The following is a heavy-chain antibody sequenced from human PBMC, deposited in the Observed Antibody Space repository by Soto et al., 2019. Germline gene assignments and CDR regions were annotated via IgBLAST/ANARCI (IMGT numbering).Heavy chain of an antibody. CDR2: INPNSGGT. D-gene: IGHD6-19*01. CDR1: GYTITGYY. J-gene: IGHJ3*02. Sequence: ASVKASGTASGYTITGYYMHCVRQAPGQGLEWMGWINPNSGGTNYAQKFQGRVTMTRDTSISTAYMELSRLRSDDTAVYYCARELQWLDTAAFDIWGQGTMVTVSS. CDR3: ARELQWLDTAAFDI. V-gene: IGHV1-2*02.